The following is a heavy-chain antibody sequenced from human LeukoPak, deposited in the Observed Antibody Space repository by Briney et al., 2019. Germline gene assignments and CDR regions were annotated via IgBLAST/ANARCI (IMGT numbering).Heavy chain of an antibody. CDR1: VFSVSSNS. J-gene: IGHJ4*02. CDR3: AKDSPTLYCSGGSCYFDY. D-gene: IGHD2-15*01. CDR2: IYGGGGGVT. V-gene: IGHV3-53*01. Sequence: GGSLRLSCAASVFSVSSNSMSWVRQAPGKGLEWVSVIYGGGGGVTYYVDSIKGRFTISRDNSKNTLYLQMNSLRAEDTAVYYCAKDSPTLYCSGGSCYFDYWGQGTLVTVSS.